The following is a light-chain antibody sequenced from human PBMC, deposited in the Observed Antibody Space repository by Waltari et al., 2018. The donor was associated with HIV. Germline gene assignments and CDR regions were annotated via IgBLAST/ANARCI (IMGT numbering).Light chain of an antibody. CDR3: MQALQTPPWT. CDR2: LGS. V-gene: IGKV2-28*01. Sequence: DIVMTQSPLPLPVTPGEPASISCRSSQSLLHSNGYNYLDWYLQKPGQSPQLLIYLGSNRASWVPDRFSGSRSGTDFTLKISRVEAEDVGIYYCMQALQTPPWTFGQGTKVEIK. CDR1: QSLLHSNGYNY. J-gene: IGKJ1*01.